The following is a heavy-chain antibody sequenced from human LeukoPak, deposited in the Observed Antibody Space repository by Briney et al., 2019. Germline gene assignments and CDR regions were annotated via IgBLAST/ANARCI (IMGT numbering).Heavy chain of an antibody. J-gene: IGHJ4*02. D-gene: IGHD5-24*01. Sequence: GESLKISFQGSGYSFTSYWIGWVRPTPGKGLEWMGIIYPGDSDTRYSPSFQGQVTISADKSISTAYLQWSSLKASDTAIYYCARLDGYNFDYWGQGTLVTVSS. V-gene: IGHV5-51*01. CDR1: GYSFTSYW. CDR3: ARLDGYNFDY. CDR2: IYPGDSDT.